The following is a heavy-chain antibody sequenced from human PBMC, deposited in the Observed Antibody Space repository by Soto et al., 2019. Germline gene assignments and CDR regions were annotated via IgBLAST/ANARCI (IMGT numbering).Heavy chain of an antibody. Sequence: LCLTCAVAGYSLMRDYFGGWIRQPPGKGLEWIGSIYHSGSTYYNSSLKSRLTMSVDTSENRFSLHLSSVTATDTAVYYCARGRYSGYDRYYFDYWGQGTLVTVSS. CDR1: GYSLMRDYF. CDR2: IYHSGST. CDR3: ARGRYSGYDRYYFDY. D-gene: IGHD5-12*01. V-gene: IGHV4-38-2*01. J-gene: IGHJ4*02.